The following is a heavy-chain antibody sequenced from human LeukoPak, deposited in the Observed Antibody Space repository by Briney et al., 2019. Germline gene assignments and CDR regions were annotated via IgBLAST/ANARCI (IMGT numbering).Heavy chain of an antibody. CDR2: ISGGGRIT. Sequence: GGSLRLSCAASGFTFSSYGMSWVRQAPGKGLEWVSAISGGGRITYYADSVKGRFTISRDNSKNTPYLQMNSLRAEDTAVYYCAKGAARYFGAYYMDVWGKGTTVTISS. D-gene: IGHD3-9*01. CDR3: AKGAARYFGAYYMDV. CDR1: GFTFSSYG. J-gene: IGHJ6*03. V-gene: IGHV3-23*01.